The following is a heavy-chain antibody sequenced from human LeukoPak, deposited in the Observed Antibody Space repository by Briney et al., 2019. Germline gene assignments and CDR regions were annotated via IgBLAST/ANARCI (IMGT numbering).Heavy chain of an antibody. D-gene: IGHD4-11*01. CDR1: GFTFSHHG. Sequence: PGGSLRLSCLASGFTFSHHGMHWVRQAPGKGREWVAVIWSDGTNQFYADSVKGRFTISRDDSQRRVFLQMTSLRAEDTAIYYCAKDAQRGFDYSNSLRYWGRGTLVTVSS. CDR2: IWSDGTNQ. CDR3: AKDAQRGFDYSNSLRY. J-gene: IGHJ4*02. V-gene: IGHV3-33*06.